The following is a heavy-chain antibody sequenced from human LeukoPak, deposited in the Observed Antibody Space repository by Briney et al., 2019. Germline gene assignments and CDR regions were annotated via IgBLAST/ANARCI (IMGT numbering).Heavy chain of an antibody. CDR1: GGSIRSSSHY. CDR2: MYYSGST. J-gene: IGHJ4*02. D-gene: IGHD3-10*01. V-gene: IGHV4-39*01. CDR3: VRTIVSGSYFGY. Sequence: SETLSLTCTVSGGSIRSSSHYWGWIRQTPGKGLEWIGTMYYSGSTYYNPSLKSRVTISVDTSKTQFSLKLSSVTAADTAVYYCVRTIVSGSYFGYWGQGTLVTVSS.